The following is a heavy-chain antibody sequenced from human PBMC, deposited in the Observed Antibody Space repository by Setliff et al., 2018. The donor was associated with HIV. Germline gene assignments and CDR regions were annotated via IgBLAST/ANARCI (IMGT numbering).Heavy chain of an antibody. CDR3: ARDLYFYYYMDV. Sequence: GSLRLSCAASGFSFSNSWMTWVRQAPGKGLEWVATIKEDGREKYYVGSVKGRFTISRDNAKRSLYLQMNRPKTDDTAFYYCARDLYFYYYMDVWGKGTTVTVSS. CDR1: GFSFSNSW. CDR2: IKEDGREK. J-gene: IGHJ6*03. V-gene: IGHV3-7*01. D-gene: IGHD3-9*01.